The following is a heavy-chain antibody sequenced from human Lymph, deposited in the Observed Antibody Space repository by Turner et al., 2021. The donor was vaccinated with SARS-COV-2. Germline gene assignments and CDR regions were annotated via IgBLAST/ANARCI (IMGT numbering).Heavy chain of an antibody. D-gene: IGHD3-22*01. J-gene: IGHJ2*01. CDR1: GCSISSYS. CDR3: ARDGYYDSSGYYLRGEGVFDL. CDR2: IYTSGST. V-gene: IGHV4-4*07. Sequence: QVQLQESGPGLVKPSETLSLTCTVSGCSISSYSWSWIRQPAGKGLEWIGRIYTSGSTNYNSSLKSRVTMSVDTSKNQFSLKLSSVTAADTAVYYFARDGYYDSSGYYLRGEGVFDLWGRGTLVTVSS.